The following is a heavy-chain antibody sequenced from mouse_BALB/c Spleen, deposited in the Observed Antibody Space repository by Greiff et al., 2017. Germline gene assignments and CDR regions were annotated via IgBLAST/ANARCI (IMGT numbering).Heavy chain of an antibody. J-gene: IGHJ4*01. Sequence: VQLQQSGAELVRPGASVKLSCTASGFNIKDYYMHWVKQRPEQGLEWIGWIDPENGDTEYAPKFQGKATMTADTSSNTAYLQSSSLTCEDTAVYYGNAWELVLRDYAMDYWGQGTSVTVSS. CDR3: NAWELVLRDYAMDY. D-gene: IGHD3-1*01. V-gene: IGHV14-4*02. CDR1: GFNIKDYY. CDR2: IDPENGDT.